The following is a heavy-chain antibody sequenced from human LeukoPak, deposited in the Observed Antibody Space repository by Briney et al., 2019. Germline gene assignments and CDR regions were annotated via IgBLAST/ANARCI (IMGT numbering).Heavy chain of an antibody. V-gene: IGHV3-7*01. CDR1: GFTFTTYW. CDR2: IKQDGSEK. D-gene: IGHD4-17*01. Sequence: PGGSLRLSCAASGFTFTTYWMSWLRQAPVKGLEWVANIKQDGSEKYFVDSVKGRFTISRDNAKNSLYLQMNSLRAEDTAVYYCAREKLDGDYFFDYWGQGTLVTVSS. J-gene: IGHJ4*02. CDR3: AREKLDGDYFFDY.